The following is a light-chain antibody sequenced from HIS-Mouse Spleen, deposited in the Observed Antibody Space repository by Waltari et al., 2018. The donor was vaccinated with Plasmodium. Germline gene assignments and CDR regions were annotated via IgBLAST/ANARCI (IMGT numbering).Light chain of an antibody. J-gene: IGKJ3*01. V-gene: IGKV1-8*01. Sequence: MTQSPATLSVSPGERATLSCRASQSVSSNLAWYQQKPGKAPELLIYAASTLQSGVPSRFSGSGSGTDFTLTISCLQSEDFATYYCQQYYSFPFTFGPGTKVDIK. CDR1: QSVSSN. CDR2: AAS. CDR3: QQYYSFPFT.